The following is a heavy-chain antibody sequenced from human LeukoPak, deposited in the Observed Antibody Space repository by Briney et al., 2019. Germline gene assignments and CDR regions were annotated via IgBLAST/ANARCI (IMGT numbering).Heavy chain of an antibody. CDR2: IYHTGST. J-gene: IGHJ4*02. V-gene: IGHV4-38-2*02. D-gene: IGHD1-1*01. CDR3: ARHTRGTKTGNVVAY. Sequence: SETLSLTCTVSGHSIINSYYWGWVRQPPGKGLEWIGSIYHTGSTYYNPSLKSRLTISVDTSKNHFSLKLNSVTAADTAVYYCARHTRGTKTGNVVAYWGQGTLVTVSS. CDR1: GHSIINSYY.